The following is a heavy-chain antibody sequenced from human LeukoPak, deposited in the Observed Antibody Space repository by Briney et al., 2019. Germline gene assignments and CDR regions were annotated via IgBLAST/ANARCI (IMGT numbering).Heavy chain of an antibody. CDR1: GFTFSSYS. CDR3: ARGSKGHWFDP. J-gene: IGHJ5*02. D-gene: IGHD3-10*01. Sequence: PGGSLRLSCAASGFTFSSYSMNWVRQAPGKGLEWVSSISSSSYIYYADSVKGRFTISRDNAKNSLYLQMNSLRAEDTAVYYCARGSKGHWFDPWGQGTLVTVSS. V-gene: IGHV3-21*01. CDR2: ISSSSYI.